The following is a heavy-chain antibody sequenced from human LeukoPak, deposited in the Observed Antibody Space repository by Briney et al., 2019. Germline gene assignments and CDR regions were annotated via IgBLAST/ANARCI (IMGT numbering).Heavy chain of an antibody. J-gene: IGHJ6*02. CDR1: GGTFSSYD. CDR2: IIPILGIA. V-gene: IGHV1-69*04. D-gene: IGHD6-13*01. Sequence: SVKVSCKASGGTFSSYDISWVRQAPGQGLEWMGRIIPILGIANYAQKFQGRVTITADKSTSTAYMELSSLRSEDTAVYYCARGDSSSWYWVYYYYYGMDVWGQGTTVTVSS. CDR3: ARGDSSSWYWVYYYYYGMDV.